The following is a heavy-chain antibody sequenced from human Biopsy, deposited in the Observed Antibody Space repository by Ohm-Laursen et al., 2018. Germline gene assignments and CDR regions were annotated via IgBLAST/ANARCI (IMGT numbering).Heavy chain of an antibody. D-gene: IGHD6-19*01. CDR1: GDSVSSGSFY. CDR2: IYDRGST. V-gene: IGHV4-61*01. CDR3: ARGMRSSGWPYFDS. J-gene: IGHJ4*02. Sequence: TLPLTWTVSGDSVSSGSFYWTWIRQPPGQGLEYIGYIYDRGSTANYNPSLESRVTMSVDMPKNQFSLKLSSVTAADTAIYYCARGMRSSGWPYFDSWGQGTLVTVSS.